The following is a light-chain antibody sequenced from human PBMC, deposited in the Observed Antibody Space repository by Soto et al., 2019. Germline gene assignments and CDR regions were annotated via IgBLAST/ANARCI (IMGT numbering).Light chain of an antibody. CDR1: SSDVGAYNY. CDR3: CSYTSSGTHV. CDR2: DVS. J-gene: IGLJ1*01. Sequence: QSALTQPASVSGSPGQSITISCTGTSSDVGAYNYVSWYQQHPGKAPKLMTYDVSNRPSGVSNRFSGSKSGNTASLTISGLQTEDEADYSCCSYTSSGTHVFGTGTKLTVL. V-gene: IGLV2-14*03.